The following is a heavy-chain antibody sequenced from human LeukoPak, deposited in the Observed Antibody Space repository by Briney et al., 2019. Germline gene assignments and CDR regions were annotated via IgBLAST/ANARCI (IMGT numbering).Heavy chain of an antibody. CDR1: GYSFSTYW. V-gene: IGHV5-51*01. J-gene: IGHJ6*02. CDR2: IYPDDSDT. Sequence: GESLKISCKGSGYSFSTYWIAWVRQMPGKGLEWMGIIYPDDSDTRYSPSFLGQVSISADKSISTAYLQWSSLKASDTAKYYYARHYSYTTDVWGPGTTVTVSS. CDR3: ARHYSYTTDV.